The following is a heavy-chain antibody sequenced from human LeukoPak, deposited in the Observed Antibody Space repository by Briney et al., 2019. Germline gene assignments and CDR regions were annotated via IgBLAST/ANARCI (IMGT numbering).Heavy chain of an antibody. CDR1: GFTFSSYA. D-gene: IGHD3-22*01. Sequence: PGGSLRLSCAASGFTFSSYAMNWVRQAPGKGLEWVSPISGSGGSTYYADSVKGRFTISRDNSKNTLYLQMNSLRAEDTAVYYCAKQYYYDSSGYYSADYWGQGTLVTVSS. CDR3: AKQYYYDSSGYYSADY. J-gene: IGHJ4*02. CDR2: ISGSGGST. V-gene: IGHV3-23*01.